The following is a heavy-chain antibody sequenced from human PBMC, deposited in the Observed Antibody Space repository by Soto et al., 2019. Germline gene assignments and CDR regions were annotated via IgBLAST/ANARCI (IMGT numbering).Heavy chain of an antibody. D-gene: IGHD2-15*01. CDR3: ARQDRVVAEGRWFDP. CDR1: GYSISSGYH. Sequence: TLSLTCTVSGYSISSGYHWAWIRQPPGKGLEWLGSVHYSGNTYYNPSLKSRLTISVDKSKIQFSLNLSSVTAADTAVYYCARQDRVVAEGRWFDPWGQGTLVTVSS. J-gene: IGHJ5*02. CDR2: VHYSGNT. V-gene: IGHV4-38-2*02.